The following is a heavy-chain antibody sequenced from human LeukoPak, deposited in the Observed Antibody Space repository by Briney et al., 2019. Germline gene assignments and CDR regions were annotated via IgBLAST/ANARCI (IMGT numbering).Heavy chain of an antibody. Sequence: GGALRLSCAASGFTFSSYGMHWVRQAPGKGLEGVAIISYDGSNKCYGDSVKGRFTISRDNSKKTLYPQMNSLRAGDTAVYYCAKDLRGYSYGLDYWGQGTLVTVSS. V-gene: IGHV3-30*18. J-gene: IGHJ4*02. D-gene: IGHD5-18*01. CDR2: ISYDGSNK. CDR3: AKDLRGYSYGLDY. CDR1: GFTFSSYG.